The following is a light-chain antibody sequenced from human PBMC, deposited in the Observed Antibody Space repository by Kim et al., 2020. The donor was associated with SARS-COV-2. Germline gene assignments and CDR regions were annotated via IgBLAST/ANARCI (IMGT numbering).Light chain of an antibody. Sequence: GQSITISCTGTSSDVGAYNYVSWYQQYPGKAPKLMIYDVSKRPSGVSNRFSGSKSGNTASLTISGLQAEDEADYYCSSYTSSNTWVFGGGTQLTVL. V-gene: IGLV2-14*03. CDR1: SSDVGAYNY. CDR3: SSYTSSNTWV. CDR2: DVS. J-gene: IGLJ3*02.